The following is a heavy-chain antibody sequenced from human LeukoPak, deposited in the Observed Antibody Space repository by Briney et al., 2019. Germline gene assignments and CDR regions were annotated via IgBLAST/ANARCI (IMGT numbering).Heavy chain of an antibody. CDR3: ARDYSGSYQQAFDI. J-gene: IGHJ3*02. CDR1: GYTFTSYG. CDR2: ISAYNGNT. V-gene: IGHV1-18*01. D-gene: IGHD1-26*01. Sequence: ASVKVSCKASGYTFTSYGISWVRQAPGQGLEGMGWISAYNGNTNYAQKLQGRVTMTTDTSPGTGYIELRSLRSDDTAVYYCARDYSGSYQQAFDIWGQGTMVTVSS.